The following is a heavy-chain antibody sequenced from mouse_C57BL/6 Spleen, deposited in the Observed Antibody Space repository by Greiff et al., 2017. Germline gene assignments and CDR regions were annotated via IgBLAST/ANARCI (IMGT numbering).Heavy chain of an antibody. V-gene: IGHV1-69*01. CDR3: ASHPVVNPSWDFDV. D-gene: IGHD1-1*01. Sequence: QVQLQQPGAELVMPGASVKLSCKASGYTFTSYWMHWVKQRPGQGLAWIGEIDPSDSYTNYNQKFKGKSTLTVDKSSSTAYMQLSSLTSEDSAVYYCASHPVVNPSWDFDVWGTGTTVTVSS. J-gene: IGHJ1*03. CDR1: GYTFTSYW. CDR2: IDPSDSYT.